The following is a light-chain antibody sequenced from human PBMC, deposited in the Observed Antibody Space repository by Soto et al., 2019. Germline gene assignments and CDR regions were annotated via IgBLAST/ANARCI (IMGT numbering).Light chain of an antibody. V-gene: IGKV3-20*01. J-gene: IGKJ3*01. Sequence: VLTQSPGPLSLSPGERAPLYCRSRKSVSNTDLAWYQQKPGQAPRLLIYDESSRATGIPDSFSGSGTGTDFTLTLDSLHPEDFALYYCQQYGRTPGFFTFAPGPEEDI. CDR1: KSVSNTD. CDR2: DES. CDR3: QQYGRTPGFFT.